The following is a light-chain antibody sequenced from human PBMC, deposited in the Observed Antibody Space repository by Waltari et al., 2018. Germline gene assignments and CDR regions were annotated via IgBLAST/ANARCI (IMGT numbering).Light chain of an antibody. J-gene: IGKJ1*01. Sequence: DIALTQSPGTLSLSQGERATVSCRTSQSVSRALAWYQQKPGQAPRPLIYGASTRAPGIPDRFSGRGSGTDFSLTISRLEPDDFAVYYCQHYVRLPVTFGQGTTVEI. CDR3: QHYVRLPVT. CDR2: GAS. CDR1: QSVSRA. V-gene: IGKV3-20*01.